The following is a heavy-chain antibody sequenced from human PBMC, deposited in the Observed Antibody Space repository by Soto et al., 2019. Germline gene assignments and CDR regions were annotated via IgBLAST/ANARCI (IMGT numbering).Heavy chain of an antibody. CDR3: AKDTKSQLPPFKEYYYYGMDV. J-gene: IGHJ6*02. CDR2: ISYDGSNK. Sequence: PGGSLRLSCAASGFTFSSYGMHWVRQAPGKGLEWVAVISYDGSNKYYADSVKGRFTISRDNSKNTLYLQMNSLRAEDTAVYYCAKDTKSQLPPFKEYYYYGMDVWGQGTTVTVSS. D-gene: IGHD2-2*01. CDR1: GFTFSSYG. V-gene: IGHV3-30*18.